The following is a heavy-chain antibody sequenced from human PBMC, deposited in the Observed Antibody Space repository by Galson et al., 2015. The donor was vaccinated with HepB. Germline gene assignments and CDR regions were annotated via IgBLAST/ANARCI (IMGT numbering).Heavy chain of an antibody. D-gene: IGHD5-24*01. CDR3: ASGVSRDEFDY. V-gene: IGHV1-18*01. Sequence: SVKVSCKASGYTFTSYGISWVRQAPGQGLEWMGWISAYNGNTNNAQKLEGRVTMTTDTSTSTAYMELRSLRSDDTAVYFCASGVSRDEFDYWGQGTLVTVSS. J-gene: IGHJ4*02. CDR2: ISAYNGNT. CDR1: GYTFTSYG.